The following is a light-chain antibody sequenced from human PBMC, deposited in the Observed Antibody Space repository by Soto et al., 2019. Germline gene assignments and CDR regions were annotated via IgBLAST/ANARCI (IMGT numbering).Light chain of an antibody. Sequence: DIVLTQSPLSLPVTPGEPASISCRTSQSLLHRNGYNYLDWYLQKPGQSPQLLIYLGSNRASGVTDRFSGSGSGTDFTLKISRVEAEDVGIYYCMQARQTTLSFGGGTKVELK. CDR1: QSLLHRNGYNY. CDR3: MQARQTTLS. CDR2: LGS. J-gene: IGKJ4*01. V-gene: IGKV2-28*01.